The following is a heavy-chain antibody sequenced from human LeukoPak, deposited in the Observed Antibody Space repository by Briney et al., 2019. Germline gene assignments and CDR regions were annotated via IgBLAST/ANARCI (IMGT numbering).Heavy chain of an antibody. J-gene: IGHJ3*02. D-gene: IGHD3-22*01. CDR3: ARHGQDYYDSSDYYYPDRLDI. CDR2: ISPSGGST. V-gene: IGHV1-46*01. CDR1: GYTFTSNY. Sequence: ASVKVSCKAFGYTFTSNYMHWVRQAPGQGPEWMGVISPSGGSTTYAQKFQGRVTLTRDMSTSTDYLELSSLRSEDTAVYYCARHGQDYYDSSDYYYPDRLDIWGQGTMVTVSS.